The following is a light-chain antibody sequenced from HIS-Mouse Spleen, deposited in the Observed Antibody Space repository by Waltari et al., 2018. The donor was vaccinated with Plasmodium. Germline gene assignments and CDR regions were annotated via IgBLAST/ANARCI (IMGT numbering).Light chain of an antibody. V-gene: IGKV3-15*01. CDR2: GAS. Sequence: EIVMTQSPATLSVSPGERATLSCRASQSVSSNLAWYQQKPGQASRRLIYGASTRATGIPARFSGSGSGTEFTLTISSLQSEDFAVYYCQQYNNWSVTFGPGTKVDIK. CDR1: QSVSSN. J-gene: IGKJ3*01. CDR3: QQYNNWSVT.